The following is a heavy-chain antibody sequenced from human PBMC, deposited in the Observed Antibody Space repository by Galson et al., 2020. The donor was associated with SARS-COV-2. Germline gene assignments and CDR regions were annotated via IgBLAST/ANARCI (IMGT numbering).Heavy chain of an antibody. CDR2: TVVGSGKT. J-gene: IGHJ4*02. V-gene: IGHV1-58*01. CDR3: AAFIARPAY. CDR1: RFTFTTSA. D-gene: IGHD6-6*01. Sequence: SVKVSCKASRFTFTTSAVQWVRQARGQRLEWIGWTVVGSGKTNYAQKFQERVSITRDMSTTTAYMVLSSLTYEDTSVYYCAAFIARPAYWGQGTLVTVSS.